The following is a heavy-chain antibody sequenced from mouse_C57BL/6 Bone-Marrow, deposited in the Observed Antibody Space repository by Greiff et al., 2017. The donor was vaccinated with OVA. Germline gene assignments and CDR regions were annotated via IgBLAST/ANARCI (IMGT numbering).Heavy chain of an antibody. D-gene: IGHD2-3*01. CDR3: ARDPGGYYVYYAMDY. V-gene: IGHV5-4*01. Sequence: EVMLVESGGGLVKPGGSLKLSCAASGFTFSSYAMSWVRQTPEQRLEWVATISDGGSYTYYPDNVKGRFTISRDNAKNNLYLQMSHLKSEDTAMYYCARDPGGYYVYYAMDYWGQGTSVTVSS. J-gene: IGHJ4*01. CDR2: ISDGGSYT. CDR1: GFTFSSYA.